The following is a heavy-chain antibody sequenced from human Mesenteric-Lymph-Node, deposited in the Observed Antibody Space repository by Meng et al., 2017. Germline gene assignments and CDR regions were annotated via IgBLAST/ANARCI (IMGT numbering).Heavy chain of an antibody. D-gene: IGHD2-21*01. CDR2: IKQDGSLI. CDR1: GFTFSSHW. J-gene: IGHJ5*02. Sequence: GESLKISCEASGFTFSSHWMNWVRQAPGKGLEWVANIKQDGSLIYYMDSVKGRFTISRDNAKNSLYLQMDSLRAEDTAIYYCVRSVVAIGTRWFDPWAREPWSPSPQ. V-gene: IGHV3-7*01. CDR3: VRSVVAIGTRWFDP.